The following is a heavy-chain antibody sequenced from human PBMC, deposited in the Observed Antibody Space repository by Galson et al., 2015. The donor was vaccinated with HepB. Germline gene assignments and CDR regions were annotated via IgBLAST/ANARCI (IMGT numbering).Heavy chain of an antibody. CDR2: IYWDDDK. Sequence: PALVKPTQTLTLTCTFSGFSLSTSGVGVGWIRQPPGKALEWLALIYWDDDKRYSPSLKSRLTITKDTSKNQVVLTMTNMDPVDTATYYCAHRLGSGWYGGDWFDPWGQGTLVTVSS. J-gene: IGHJ5*02. CDR3: AHRLGSGWYGGDWFDP. CDR1: GFSLSTSGVG. D-gene: IGHD6-19*01. V-gene: IGHV2-5*02.